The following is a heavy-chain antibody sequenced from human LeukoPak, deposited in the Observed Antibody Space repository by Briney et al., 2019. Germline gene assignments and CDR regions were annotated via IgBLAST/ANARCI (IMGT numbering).Heavy chain of an antibody. Sequence: GGSLRLSCAASGFTVSSNYMNWVRQAPGKGLEWLSVIYSGGSTYYADSVKGRFTISRDNSKNTLYLQMNSLRAEDTAVYYCARGPIVVPAAPFDYWGQGTLVTVSS. CDR2: IYSGGST. V-gene: IGHV3-66*01. CDR3: ARGPIVVPAAPFDY. D-gene: IGHD2-2*01. CDR1: GFTVSSNY. J-gene: IGHJ4*02.